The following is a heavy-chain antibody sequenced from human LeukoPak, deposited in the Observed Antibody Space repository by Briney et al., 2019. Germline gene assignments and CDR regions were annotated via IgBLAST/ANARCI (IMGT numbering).Heavy chain of an antibody. Sequence: GGSLRLSCAASGFTFSSYAMSWVRQAPGKGLEWVSAISGSGGSTYYADSVKGRFTISRDNSKNTLYLQMNSLRAEDTAVYYCSKRAVAFEAVGAFDSWGQGTMVTVSS. D-gene: IGHD2-15*01. CDR3: SKRAVAFEAVGAFDS. J-gene: IGHJ3*02. CDR2: ISGSGGST. V-gene: IGHV3-23*01. CDR1: GFTFSSYA.